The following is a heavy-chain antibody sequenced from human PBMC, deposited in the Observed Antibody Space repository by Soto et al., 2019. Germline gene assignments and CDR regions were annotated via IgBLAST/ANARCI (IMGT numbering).Heavy chain of an antibody. D-gene: IGHD3-3*01. CDR2: ISAYNGNT. CDR1: AYTFTIYG. J-gene: IGHJ2*01. CDR3: SRGPDYDFWSGYSTWYFDL. Sequence: ASVTVSCKASAYTFTIYGISWVRQAPGQGREWKGSISAYNGNTNYAQKLEGRVTMTTDTSTSTVYVELRGLRSDDTAVYYCSRGPDYDFWSGYSTWYFDLWGRGTLVTVSS. V-gene: IGHV1-18*01.